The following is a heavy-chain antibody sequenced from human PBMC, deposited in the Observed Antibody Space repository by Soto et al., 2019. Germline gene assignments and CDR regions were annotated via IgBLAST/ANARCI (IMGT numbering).Heavy chain of an antibody. CDR2: TIPLFGTT. V-gene: IGHV1-69*01. CDR1: GDTFKNSV. J-gene: IGHJ6*02. Sequence: QVQLVQSGVEVKKPGSSVRVSCKSSGDTFKNSVISWVRQAPGQGLEWMGGTIPLFGTTDYAQKFQGRLTITTEESTTTAYMAVSRLTSEDTAVYYCVAELDFGKLSVVWGQGTTVIVSS. D-gene: IGHD3-10*01. CDR3: VAELDFGKLSVV.